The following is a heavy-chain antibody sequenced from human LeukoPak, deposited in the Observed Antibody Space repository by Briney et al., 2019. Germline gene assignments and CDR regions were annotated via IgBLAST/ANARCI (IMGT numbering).Heavy chain of an antibody. Sequence: PGGSLRLSCAASGFTFNGYWMHWVRQAPGKGLEWVSRINIDGATTNYADSVKGRFTISRDNAKNTLHLQMNSLRADDTAVYYCVRGAVGTGVWFDPWGQGTLVTVSS. CDR1: GFTFNGYW. CDR2: INIDGATT. J-gene: IGHJ5*02. D-gene: IGHD1-26*01. V-gene: IGHV3-74*01. CDR3: VRGAVGTGVWFDP.